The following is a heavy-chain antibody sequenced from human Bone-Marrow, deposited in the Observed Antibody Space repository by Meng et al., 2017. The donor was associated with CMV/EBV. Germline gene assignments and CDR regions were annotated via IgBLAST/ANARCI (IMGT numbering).Heavy chain of an antibody. Sequence: GESLKISCAASGFTFSTYWMTWVRQAPGKGLEWVANINADGSQGYYVDSVRGRFTISRDNAKSSLYLQINDLRVEDTALYYCTKNLVASAGDYWGQGTLVTVSS. D-gene: IGHD6-13*01. J-gene: IGHJ4*02. V-gene: IGHV3-7*01. CDR3: TKNLVASAGDY. CDR2: INADGSQG. CDR1: GFTFSTYW.